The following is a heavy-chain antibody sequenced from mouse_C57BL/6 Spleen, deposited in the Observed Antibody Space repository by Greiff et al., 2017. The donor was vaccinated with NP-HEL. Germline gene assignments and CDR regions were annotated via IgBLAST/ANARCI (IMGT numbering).Heavy chain of an antibody. Sequence: QVQLKQSGPELVKPGASVKISCKASGYSFTSYYIHWVKQRPGQGLEWIGWIYPGSGNTKYNEKFKGKATLTADTSSSTAYMQLSSLTSEDSAVYYCARGGDEETGPDYWGQGTTLTVSS. CDR3: ARGGDEETGPDY. V-gene: IGHV1-66*01. D-gene: IGHD3-3*01. CDR2: IYPGSGNT. CDR1: GYSFTSYY. J-gene: IGHJ2*01.